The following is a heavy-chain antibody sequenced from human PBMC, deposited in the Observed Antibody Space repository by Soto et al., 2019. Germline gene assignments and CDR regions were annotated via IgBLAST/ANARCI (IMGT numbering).Heavy chain of an antibody. CDR2: IIPIFGTA. V-gene: IGHV1-69*13. CDR1: GGTFSSYA. CDR3: ARGTLPHSGSYYAAY. J-gene: IGHJ4*02. D-gene: IGHD1-26*01. Sequence: SVKVSCKASGGTFSSYAISWVRQAPGQGLEWMGGIIPIFGTANYAQKFQGRVTITADESTSTAYMELSSLRSEDTAVYYCARGTLPHSGSYYAAYWGQGTLLTAPQ.